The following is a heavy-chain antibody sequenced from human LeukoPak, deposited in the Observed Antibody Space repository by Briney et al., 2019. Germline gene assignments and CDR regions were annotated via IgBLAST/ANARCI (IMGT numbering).Heavy chain of an antibody. J-gene: IGHJ4*02. Sequence: PSETLSLTCTVSGGSISSGGYYWSWIRQHPGKGLEWIGYIYYSGNTHYNPSLKSRVTVSVDTSMNRFSLTLSSVTAADTAVYYCARGPHYSNSLGHLDSWGQGTLVTVSS. V-gene: IGHV4-31*03. CDR2: IYYSGNT. CDR3: ARGPHYSNSLGHLDS. D-gene: IGHD4-11*01. CDR1: GGSISSGGYY.